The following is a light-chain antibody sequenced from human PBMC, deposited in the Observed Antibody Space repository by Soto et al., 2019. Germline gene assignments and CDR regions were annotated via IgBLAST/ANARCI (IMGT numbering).Light chain of an antibody. CDR2: GAS. CDR3: QQYNNWWT. Sequence: EILMTQSPATLSVSPGERATLSCRASQSVDSNLAWYQQKPGQAPRLLIYGASTRATGISARFSGSWSGTEFTLTISSLQSEDFGVYYCQQYNNWWTFGQGTKVEI. CDR1: QSVDSN. V-gene: IGKV3-15*01. J-gene: IGKJ1*01.